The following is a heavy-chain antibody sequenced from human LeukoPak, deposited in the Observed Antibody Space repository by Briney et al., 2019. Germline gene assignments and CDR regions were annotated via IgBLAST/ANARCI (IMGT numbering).Heavy chain of an antibody. J-gene: IGHJ6*02. V-gene: IGHV7-4-1*01. CDR2: INTNTGNP. Sequence: RASVKVSCKASGYTFTIYAMNWVRQAPGQGLEWMGWINTNTGNPTYAQGFTGRFVFSLDTSVSTAYLQICSLKAEDTAVYYCARGEIQYSSSYYYYYYGMDVWGQGTTVTVSS. CDR3: ARGEIQYSSSYYYYYYGMDV. D-gene: IGHD6-6*01. CDR1: GYTFTIYA.